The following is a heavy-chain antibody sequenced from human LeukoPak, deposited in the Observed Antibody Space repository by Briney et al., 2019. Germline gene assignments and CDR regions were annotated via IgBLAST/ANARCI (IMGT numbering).Heavy chain of an antibody. V-gene: IGHV3-13*01. CDR1: GFTFSSYD. Sequence: GGSLRLSCAASGFTFSSYDVHWVRQATGRGLEWVSAMGTAGDTYYAGSVKGRFTISREDAKNSFYLQMNGLRAGDTAVYYCAALGGSIYWGQGTVVTVSS. D-gene: IGHD1-26*01. CDR2: MGTAGDT. J-gene: IGHJ4*02. CDR3: AALGGSIY.